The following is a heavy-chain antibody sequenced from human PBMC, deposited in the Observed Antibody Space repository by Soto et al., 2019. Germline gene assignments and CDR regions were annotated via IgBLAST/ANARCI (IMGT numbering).Heavy chain of an antibody. CDR1: GFSFSTSAVG. CDR3: AHVYWAASGTRYYFDY. CDR2: IYWDDDK. J-gene: IGHJ4*02. V-gene: IGHV2-5*02. Sequence: QINLTESGPTLVKPTQTLTLTCTFSGFSFSTSAVGVGWIRQPPGKALEFLALIYWDDDKRFSPSLKSRLTITKDTSKNQVVLTMTNMDPEDTATYFCAHVYWAASGTRYYFDYWGQGTLVTVSS. D-gene: IGHD1-7*01.